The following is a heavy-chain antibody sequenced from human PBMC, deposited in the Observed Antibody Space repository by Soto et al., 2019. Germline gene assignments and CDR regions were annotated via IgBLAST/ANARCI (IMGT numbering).Heavy chain of an antibody. CDR1: GGSFSGYY. V-gene: IGHV4-34*01. CDR2: INHSGST. J-gene: IGHJ4*02. D-gene: IGHD2-8*01. CDR3: ARGSRYIVLMVYANPRPAKDYFDY. Sequence: TSETLSLTCAVYGGSFSGYYWSWIRQPPGKGLEWIGEINHSGSTNYNPSLKSRVTISVDTSKNQFSLKLSSVTAADTAVYYCARGSRYIVLMVYANPRPAKDYFDYWGQGTLVTVSS.